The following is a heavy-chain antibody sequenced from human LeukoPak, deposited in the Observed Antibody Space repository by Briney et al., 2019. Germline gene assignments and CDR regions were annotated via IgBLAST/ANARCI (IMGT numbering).Heavy chain of an antibody. CDR2: ISAYNGNT. Sequence: GASVKVSRKASGYTFTSYGISWVRQAPGQGLEWMGWISAYNGNTNYAQKLQGRVTMTTDTSTSTAYMELRSLRSDDTAVYYCARDYYDSSGYYYAHGYWGQGTLVTVSS. J-gene: IGHJ4*02. CDR3: ARDYYDSSGYYYAHGY. D-gene: IGHD3-22*01. CDR1: GYTFTSYG. V-gene: IGHV1-18*01.